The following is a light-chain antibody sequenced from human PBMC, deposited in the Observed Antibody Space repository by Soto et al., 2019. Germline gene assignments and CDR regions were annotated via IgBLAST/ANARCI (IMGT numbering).Light chain of an antibody. CDR1: QGINSY. J-gene: IGKJ4*01. CDR3: QQLYSYPLT. CDR2: TAS. V-gene: IGKV1-9*01. Sequence: DIQLTQSPSFLSASVGDIVTVTCRASQGINSYLAWYQQKPWKAPKLLIYTASTLQSGVPSRFSGSGSGTEFTHTITSLQPEDFAAYYCQQLYSYPLTFGGGTKVEIK.